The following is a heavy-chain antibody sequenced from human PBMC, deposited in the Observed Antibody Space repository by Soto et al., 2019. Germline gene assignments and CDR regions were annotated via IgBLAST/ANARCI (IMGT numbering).Heavy chain of an antibody. CDR2: INPDTGDT. J-gene: IGHJ6*02. D-gene: IGHD6-6*01. CDR1: GYIFIDYY. CDR3: ARVPYTSSTYFYYGMDV. V-gene: IGHV1-2*04. Sequence: QVQLVQSGAEVKKPGASVKVSCKASGYIFIDYYIHWVRQAPGQGLEWMGWINPDTGDTNYAQKFQGWVTVTRDTSISTAYMEVRRLKSDDTAVYYCARVPYTSSTYFYYGMDVWGRGTTVTVSS.